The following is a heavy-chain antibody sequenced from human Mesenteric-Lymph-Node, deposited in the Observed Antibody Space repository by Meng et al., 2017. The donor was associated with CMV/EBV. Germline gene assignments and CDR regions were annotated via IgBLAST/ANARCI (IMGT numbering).Heavy chain of an antibody. CDR1: GVTFDDYG. CDR3: AKDLSAATHGYYYGMDV. V-gene: IGHV3-20*04. D-gene: IGHD2-15*01. J-gene: IGHJ6*02. CDR2: INWNGGST. Sequence: GESLKISCAASGVTFDDYGMSWVRQAPGKGLEWVSGINWNGGSTGYADPVKGRFTISRDNAKNSLYLQMNSLRAEDTALYYCAKDLSAATHGYYYGMDVWGQGTTVTVSS.